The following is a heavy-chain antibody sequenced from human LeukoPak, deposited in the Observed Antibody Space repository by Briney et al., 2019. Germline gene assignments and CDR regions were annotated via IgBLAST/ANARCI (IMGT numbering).Heavy chain of an antibody. CDR1: GYTFTRFH. V-gene: IGHV1-46*01. CDR2: IHPSSGGA. Sequence: ASVKVSCKASGYTFTRFHIRWVRQAPGQGLEWMGIIHPSSGGATSAQKFQGRLTMTRDTSTSTVYMELSSLRSEDTAVYYCARDSDASSLADPWGQGTLVTVSS. CDR3: ARDSDASSLADP. D-gene: IGHD6-6*01. J-gene: IGHJ5*02.